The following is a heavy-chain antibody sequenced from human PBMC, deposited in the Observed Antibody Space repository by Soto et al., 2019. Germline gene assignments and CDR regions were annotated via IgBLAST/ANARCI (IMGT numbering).Heavy chain of an antibody. CDR2: INPNSGGT. D-gene: IGHD4-17*01. Sequence: SVKVSCKASGYTFTGYYMHWVRQAPGQGLEWMGWINPNSGGTNYAQKFQGWVTMTRDTSISTAYMELSRLRSDDTAVDYCARAQATYGDYVYFGYWGQGTLVTVSS. V-gene: IGHV1-2*04. CDR3: ARAQATYGDYVYFGY. J-gene: IGHJ4*02. CDR1: GYTFTGYY.